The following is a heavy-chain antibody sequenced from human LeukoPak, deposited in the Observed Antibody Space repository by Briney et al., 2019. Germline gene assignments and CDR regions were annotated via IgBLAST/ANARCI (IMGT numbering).Heavy chain of an antibody. Sequence: ASVKVSCKVSGYTLTELSMHWVRQAPGKGLEWMGGFDPEDGETIYARKFQGRVTMTEDTSTDTAYMELSSLRSEDTAVYYCATRGSSPEATFDYWGQGTLVTVSS. D-gene: IGHD1-26*01. CDR3: ATRGSSPEATFDY. V-gene: IGHV1-24*01. J-gene: IGHJ4*02. CDR2: FDPEDGET. CDR1: GYTLTELS.